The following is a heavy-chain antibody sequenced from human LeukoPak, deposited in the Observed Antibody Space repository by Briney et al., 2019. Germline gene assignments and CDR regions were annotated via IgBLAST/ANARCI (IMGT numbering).Heavy chain of an antibody. CDR3: ARDLSGSSWSYYYYYYMDV. CDR1: GGSISSYY. D-gene: IGHD1-26*01. Sequence: SETLSLTCTVSGGSISSYYWSWIRRPAGKGLEWIGRIYTSGSTNYNPSLKSRVTMSVDTSKNQFSLKLSSVTAADTAVYYCARDLSGSSWSYYYYYYMDVWGKGTTVTVSS. V-gene: IGHV4-4*07. J-gene: IGHJ6*03. CDR2: IYTSGST.